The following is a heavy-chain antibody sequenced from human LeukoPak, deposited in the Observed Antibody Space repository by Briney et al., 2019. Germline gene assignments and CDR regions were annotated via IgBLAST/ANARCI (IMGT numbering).Heavy chain of an antibody. CDR2: IYHSGGT. Sequence: SETLSLTCNVSGYSLSSGYYWGWIRQPPGKGLEWIGSIYHSGGTYYNPSLKSRVTMSVDTSKNQFSLKLYSVTAADAAVYYCARVLGPGGSGFDYWGQGTLVAVSS. CDR3: ARVLGPGGSGFDY. J-gene: IGHJ4*02. CDR1: GYSLSSGYY. D-gene: IGHD6-19*01. V-gene: IGHV4-38-2*02.